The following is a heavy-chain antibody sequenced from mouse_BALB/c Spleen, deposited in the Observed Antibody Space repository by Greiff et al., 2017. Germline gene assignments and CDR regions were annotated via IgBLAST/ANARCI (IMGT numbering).Heavy chain of an antibody. Sequence: VQLQQPGAELVKPGASVKLSCKASGYTFTSYYMYWVKQRPGQGLEWIGEINPSNGGTNFNEKFKSKATLTVDKSSSTAYMQLSSLTSEDSAVYYCTRTYGYDEAWFAYWGQGTLVTVSA. CDR3: TRTYGYDEAWFAY. J-gene: IGHJ3*01. V-gene: IGHV1S81*02. CDR1: GYTFTSYY. D-gene: IGHD2-2*01. CDR2: INPSNGGT.